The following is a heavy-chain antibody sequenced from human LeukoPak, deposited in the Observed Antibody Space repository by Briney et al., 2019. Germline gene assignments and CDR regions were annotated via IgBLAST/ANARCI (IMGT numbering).Heavy chain of an antibody. J-gene: IGHJ4*02. D-gene: IGHD3-3*01. CDR2: MNPNSGNT. V-gene: IGHV1-8*01. CDR3: ARGSPLITIFGVVIRYYFDY. CDR1: GYTFTSYD. Sequence: ASVKVSCKASGYTFTSYDINWVRQATGQGLEWMGWMNPNSGNTGYAQKFQGRVTMTRNTSISTAYTELSSLRSEDTAVYYCARGSPLITIFGVVIRYYFDYWGQGTLVTVSS.